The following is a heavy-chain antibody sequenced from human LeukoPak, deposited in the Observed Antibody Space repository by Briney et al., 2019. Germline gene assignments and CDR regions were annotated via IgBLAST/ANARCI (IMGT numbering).Heavy chain of an antibody. CDR1: GFTFSSYA. CDR2: IYTSGST. D-gene: IGHD2-15*01. J-gene: IGHJ4*02. V-gene: IGHV4-4*07. Sequence: GSLRLSCAASGFTFSSYAMSWVRQPAGKGLEWIGRIYTSGSTNYNPSLKSRVTISVDTSKNQFSLKLSSVTAADTAVYYCARNSCPSGTCYDNRGYFDYWGQGTLVTVSS. CDR3: ARNSCPSGTCYDNRGYFDY.